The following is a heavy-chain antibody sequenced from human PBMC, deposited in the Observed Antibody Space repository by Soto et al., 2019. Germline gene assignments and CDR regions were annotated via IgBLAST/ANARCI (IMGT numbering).Heavy chain of an antibody. D-gene: IGHD6-6*01. CDR3: ARDPPYSSSSFGNWFDP. Sequence: AGPLSLSFEDSGYDFSSHWMHWVRQAPGKGMAWVASIKEEGSEKYYVDSVKVRFTISRDNGKNSLYLQMNSPRAEDTAVYHCARDPPYSSSSFGNWFDPWGQGILVTV. J-gene: IGHJ5*02. CDR1: GYDFSSHW. V-gene: IGHV3-7*03. CDR2: IKEEGSEK.